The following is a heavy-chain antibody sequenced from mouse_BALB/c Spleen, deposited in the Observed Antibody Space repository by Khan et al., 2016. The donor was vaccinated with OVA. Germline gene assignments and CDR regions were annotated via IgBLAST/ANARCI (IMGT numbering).Heavy chain of an antibody. Sequence: QVQLKQSRPGLVAPSQSLSITCTVSGFSLSRYNIHWVRQPPGKGLEWLGMIWGGGGTDYNSTLKIRLSISKDNSKSQVFLKMNSLQTDDTAMYXCARAYYRDDGYYAMDYWGQGTSVTVSS. V-gene: IGHV2-6-4*01. CDR2: IWGGGGT. CDR3: ARAYYRDDGYYAMDY. CDR1: GFSLSRYN. D-gene: IGHD2-14*01. J-gene: IGHJ4*01.